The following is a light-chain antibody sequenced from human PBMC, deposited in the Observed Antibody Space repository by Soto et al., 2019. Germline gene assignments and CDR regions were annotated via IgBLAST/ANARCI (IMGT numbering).Light chain of an antibody. CDR3: SSFVGGDSFDVI. CDR2: KVD. J-gene: IGLJ2*01. CDR1: SSDLGGLNY. Sequence: QSVLTQPASVSGSPGQSITIPCSGRSSDLGGLNYVSWYQQHPGKVPKLIIYKVDNRPSGISDRFSASKSGNTASLTISGLQAEDEAHYYCSSFVGGDSFDVIFGGGTKLTVL. V-gene: IGLV2-14*01.